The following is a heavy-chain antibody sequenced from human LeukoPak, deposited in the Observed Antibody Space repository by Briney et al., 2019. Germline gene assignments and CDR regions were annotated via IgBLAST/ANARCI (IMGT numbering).Heavy chain of an antibody. D-gene: IGHD3-16*01. CDR2: INAGNGNT. J-gene: IGHJ6*02. Sequence: ASVKVSCKASGYTFTSYAMHWVRQAPGRRLEWMGWINAGNGNTKYSQKFQGRVTITRDTSASTAYMELSSLRSEDTAVYYCARHRIMITFYGMDVWGQGTTVTVSS. CDR3: ARHRIMITFYGMDV. CDR1: GYTFTSYA. V-gene: IGHV1-3*01.